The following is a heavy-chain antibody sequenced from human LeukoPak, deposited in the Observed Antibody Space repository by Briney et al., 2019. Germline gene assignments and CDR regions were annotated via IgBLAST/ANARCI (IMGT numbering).Heavy chain of an antibody. J-gene: IGHJ3*02. CDR1: AYTFTGYY. V-gene: IGHV1-46*01. CDR3: ARRIAVTSARGIDI. Sequence: ASVKVSCKASAYTFTGYYMHWVRQAPGQGLEWMGIINPSGGSTAYAQKFQDTVTMARDTSTSTVYMELSSLRSEDTAVYYCARRIAVTSARGIDIWGQGTMVTVSS. D-gene: IGHD6-19*01. CDR2: INPSGGST.